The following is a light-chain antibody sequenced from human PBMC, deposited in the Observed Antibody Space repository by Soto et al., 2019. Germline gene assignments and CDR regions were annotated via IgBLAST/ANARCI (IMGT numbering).Light chain of an antibody. J-gene: IGLJ1*01. CDR2: QVT. CDR3: NSYSSSTVYV. V-gene: IGLV2-14*01. CDR1: SSDIASFNY. Sequence: QSVLAQPASVSGSPGQSITISCTGSSSDIASFNYVSWYQQYPGKAPKLLIYQVTSRASGVSHRFSGSKFGDTASLTISGLQPEDEAEYYCNSYSSSTVYVFGTGTKLTVL.